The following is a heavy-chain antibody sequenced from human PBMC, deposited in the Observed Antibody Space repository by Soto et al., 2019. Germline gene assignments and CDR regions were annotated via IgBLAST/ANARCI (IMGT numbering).Heavy chain of an antibody. CDR3: VRDGQCITTSCDGNWFDP. Sequence: EVQLVESGGGLVQPGGSLRLSCAASGFTFSTYWMHWIRQVPGNGLEWVSRINSDASHTYYADSVKGRFTISRDNAKNTLHLEMNSLRAEDTAVYYCVRDGQCITTSCDGNWFDPWGQGTLVTVSS. V-gene: IGHV3-74*01. CDR2: INSDASHT. D-gene: IGHD2-2*01. CDR1: GFTFSTYW. J-gene: IGHJ5*02.